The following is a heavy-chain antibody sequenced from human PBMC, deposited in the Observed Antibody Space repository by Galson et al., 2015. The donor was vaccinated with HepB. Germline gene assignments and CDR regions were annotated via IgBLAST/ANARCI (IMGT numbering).Heavy chain of an antibody. CDR1: GYTFYTYA. J-gene: IGHJ4*02. CDR2: INTNTGNP. D-gene: IGHD6-19*01. Sequence: SVKVSCKASGYTFYTYAMNWVRQAPGQGLEWMGWINTNTGNPTYAQGFTGRFVFSLDTSVSTAYLEISSLKAEDTAVYYCGRGGWYSDYWGQGTLVTVSS. CDR3: GRGGWYSDY. V-gene: IGHV7-4-1*02.